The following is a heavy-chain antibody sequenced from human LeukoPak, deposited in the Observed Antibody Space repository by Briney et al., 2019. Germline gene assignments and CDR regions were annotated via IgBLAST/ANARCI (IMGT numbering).Heavy chain of an antibody. J-gene: IGHJ3*02. CDR1: GFTFSSYE. CDR2: IATGGSAI. V-gene: IGHV3-48*03. Sequence: GGSLRLSCAASGFTFSSYEMSWVRQAPGKGLEWVSYIATGGSAIHYADSVKGRFTISRDNAKNSLYLQMNSLRAEDMAVYYCVRGGYCSSTICYWYNAFDMWGQGTMVTVSS. CDR3: VRGGYCSSTICYWYNAFDM. D-gene: IGHD2-2*01.